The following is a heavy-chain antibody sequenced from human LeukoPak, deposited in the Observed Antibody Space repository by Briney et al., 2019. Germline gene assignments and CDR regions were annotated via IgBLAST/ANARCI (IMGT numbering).Heavy chain of an antibody. CDR3: ARHKRGYYSPFDI. CDR1: RFTFSSYS. Sequence: QTGGSLRLSCAASRFTFSSYSMNWVRQAPGKGLEWVANIKLDGSEEYYVDSVKGRFTISRDNAKNSLFLQMNSLRAEDTAIYYCARHKRGYYSPFDIWGQGTMVTVSS. V-gene: IGHV3-7*01. J-gene: IGHJ3*02. CDR2: IKLDGSEE. D-gene: IGHD3-10*01.